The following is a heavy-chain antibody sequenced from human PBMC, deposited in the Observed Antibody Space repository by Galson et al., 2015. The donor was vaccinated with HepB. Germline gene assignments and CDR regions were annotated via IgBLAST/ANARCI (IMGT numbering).Heavy chain of an antibody. CDR3: ASVLAAAGRKAFDY. Sequence: TLSLTCTVSGGSISSGSYYWSWIRQPAGKGLEWIGRIYTSGSTNYNPSLKSRVSISVDTSKNQFSLKLSSVTAADTAVYYCASVLAAAGRKAFDYWGQGTLVTVSS. CDR1: GGSISSGSYY. CDR2: IYTSGST. D-gene: IGHD6-13*01. V-gene: IGHV4-61*02. J-gene: IGHJ4*02.